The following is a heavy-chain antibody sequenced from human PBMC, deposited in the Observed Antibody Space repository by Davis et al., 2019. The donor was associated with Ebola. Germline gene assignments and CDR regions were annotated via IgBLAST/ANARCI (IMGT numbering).Heavy chain of an antibody. CDR3: ARDPFDV. CDR1: GFTFDDHA. Sequence: PGGSLRLSCAASGFTFDDHAMHWVRQAPGKGLEWVSGITWNSDATAYADSVKGRFTISRDNAKNSLYLQMNSLRAEDTAVYYCARDPFDVWGQGTTVTVSS. CDR2: ITWNSDAT. V-gene: IGHV3-9*01. J-gene: IGHJ6*02.